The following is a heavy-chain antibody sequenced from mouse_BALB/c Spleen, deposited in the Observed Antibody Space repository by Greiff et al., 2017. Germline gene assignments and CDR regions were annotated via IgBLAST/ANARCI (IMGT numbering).Heavy chain of an antibody. CDR2: INPYNDGT. D-gene: IGHD2-1*01. J-gene: IGHJ2*01. Sequence: VQLQQSGPELVKPGASVKMSCKASGYTFTSYVMHWVKQKPGQGLEWIGYINPYNDGTKYNEKFKGKATLTSDKSSSTAYMERSSLTSEDAAVYYCARYYGNCCFDYWGQGTTLTVSA. CDR3: ARYYGNCCFDY. V-gene: IGHV1-14*01. CDR1: GYTFTSYV.